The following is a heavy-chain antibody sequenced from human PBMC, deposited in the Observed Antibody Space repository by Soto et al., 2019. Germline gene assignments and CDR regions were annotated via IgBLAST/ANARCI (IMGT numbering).Heavy chain of an antibody. V-gene: IGHV3-9*01. CDR3: AKDSGDGYKPIFDY. CDR2: ISWNSGSI. D-gene: IGHD5-12*01. CDR1: GFTFDDYA. J-gene: IGHJ4*02. Sequence: PGXSLRLSCAASGFTFDDYAMHWVRQAPGKGLEWVSGISWNSGSIGYADSVKGRFTISRDNAKNSLYLQMNSLRAEDTALYYCAKDSGDGYKPIFDYWGQGTLVTVSA.